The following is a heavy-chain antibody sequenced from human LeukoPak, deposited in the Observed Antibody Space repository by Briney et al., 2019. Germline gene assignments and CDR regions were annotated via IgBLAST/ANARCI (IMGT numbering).Heavy chain of an antibody. CDR2: IYYSGTT. CDR3: ARHKIWDGYGGLFHY. J-gene: IGHJ4*02. CDR1: GGSISSRSYY. Sequence: SETLSLTCTVSGGSISSRSYYWGWIRQSPGKGLEWIGTIYYSGTTYYNPSLKSRVTISVDTSKNHFSLKLSSVTAADTAMYYCARHKIWDGYGGLFHYWGQGTLVTVSS. V-gene: IGHV4-39*01. D-gene: IGHD4-23*01.